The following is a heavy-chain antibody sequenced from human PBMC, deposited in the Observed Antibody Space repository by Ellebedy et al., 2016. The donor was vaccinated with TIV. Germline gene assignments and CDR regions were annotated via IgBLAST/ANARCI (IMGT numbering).Heavy chain of an antibody. V-gene: IGHV4-61*08. D-gene: IGHD6-19*01. CDR2: FYHIGNT. Sequence: MPSETLSLTCTVSGASVSSGGYFWSWIRQPPGKGLEWIGYFYHIGNTNYSPSLKSRFTISKDTSENQFSLKVTSVTSVDTAVYYCARRSSYWSALDFWGQGTLATVSS. J-gene: IGHJ4*02. CDR3: ARRSSYWSALDF. CDR1: GASVSSGGYF.